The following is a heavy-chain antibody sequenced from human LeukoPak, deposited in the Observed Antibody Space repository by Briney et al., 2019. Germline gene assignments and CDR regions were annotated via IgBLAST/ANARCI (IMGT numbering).Heavy chain of an antibody. V-gene: IGHV3-53*01. CDR2: IYVDGTT. CDR1: GFTVSSNY. Sequence: GGSLRLSCAASGFTVSSNYMNWVRQAPGKGLEWVSGIYVDGTTYYADSVKGRFTISRDNAKNTLYLQMNGLRAEDTAVYYCARVRGYDTRDFDYWGQGALVTVSS. D-gene: IGHD3-22*01. CDR3: ARVRGYDTRDFDY. J-gene: IGHJ4*02.